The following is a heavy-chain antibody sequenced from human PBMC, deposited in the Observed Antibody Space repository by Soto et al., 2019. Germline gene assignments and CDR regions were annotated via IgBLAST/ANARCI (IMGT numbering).Heavy chain of an antibody. V-gene: IGHV4-39*01. CDR2: IYHSGST. CDR3: ATTSGDY. CDR1: GGSISSSTYY. J-gene: IGHJ4*02. Sequence: QLQLQESGPGLVKPSETLSLTCTVSGGSISSSTYYWGWIRQPPGKGLEWIGSIYHSGSTHYNPSLKSRGTIPVDTSKNQFSLKLSSMTAADTALYYCATTSGDYWGQGTLVTVSS. D-gene: IGHD3-10*01.